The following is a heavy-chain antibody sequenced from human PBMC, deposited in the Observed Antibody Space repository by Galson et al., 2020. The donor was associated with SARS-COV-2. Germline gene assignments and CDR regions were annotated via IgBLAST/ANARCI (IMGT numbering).Heavy chain of an antibody. CDR3: ARGRGYCSSISCSQHWFAP. CDR1: GGSISNYY. CDR2: IYYSGST. J-gene: IGHJ5*02. D-gene: IGHD2-2*01. V-gene: IGHV4-59*01. Sequence: SETLSLTCTVSGGSISNYYWSWIRQPPGKGLEWIGYIYYSGSTNYNPSLKSRVTISVDTSKNQFSLKLNSVTAADTAVYYCARGRGYCSSISCSQHWFAPWGQGTLVTVSS.